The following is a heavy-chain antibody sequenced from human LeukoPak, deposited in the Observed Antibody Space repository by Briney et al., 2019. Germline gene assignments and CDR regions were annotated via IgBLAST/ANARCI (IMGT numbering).Heavy chain of an antibody. CDR3: ARGGRTWFGP. D-gene: IGHD1-26*01. CDR1: GGSISYYY. Sequence: PSETLSLTCTVSGGSISYYYWSWIRQPPGKGPEWIGYIYYGGSTNYNPSLKSRVSISVDTSKKRFSLKLSSVTAADTAVYYCARGGRTWFGPWGQGTLVTVSS. V-gene: IGHV4-59*01. CDR2: IYYGGST. J-gene: IGHJ5*02.